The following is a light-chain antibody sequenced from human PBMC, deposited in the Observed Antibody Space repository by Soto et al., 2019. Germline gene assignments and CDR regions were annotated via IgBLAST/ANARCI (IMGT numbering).Light chain of an antibody. V-gene: IGLV2-11*01. Sequence: QSALTQPRSVSXXPGQSVTLSCTGTSSDVGGYHYVSWYQHHPGKAPKIIIYDVNKRPSGVPDRFSGSKSGNTASLTISGLQTEDEADYYCCSYAGSYTLVFGGGTKLTVL. CDR1: SSDVGGYHY. CDR2: DVN. J-gene: IGLJ2*01. CDR3: CSYAGSYTLV.